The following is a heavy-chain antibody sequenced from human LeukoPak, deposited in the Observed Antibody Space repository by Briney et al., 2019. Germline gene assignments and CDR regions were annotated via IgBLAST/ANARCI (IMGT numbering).Heavy chain of an antibody. CDR1: GFTFSSYS. J-gene: IGHJ4*02. Sequence: GGSLRLSCAASGFTFSSYSMNWVRQAPGKGLEWGSYISGSSSTIYYADSVKGRFTISRDNGKNTLYLQMNSLRAEDTAVYYCARDPVVGAPDYWGQGTLVTVSS. CDR2: ISGSSSTI. D-gene: IGHD1-26*01. CDR3: ARDPVVGAPDY. V-gene: IGHV3-48*01.